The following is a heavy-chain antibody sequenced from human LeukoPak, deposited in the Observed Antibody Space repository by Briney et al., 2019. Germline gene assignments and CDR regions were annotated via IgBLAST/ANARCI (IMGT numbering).Heavy chain of an antibody. J-gene: IGHJ5*02. CDR3: ATNVGATTSDWFDP. V-gene: IGHV4-34*01. Sequence: TSETLSLTCAVYGGSFSGYYWSWIRQPPGKGLEWIGEINHSGSTNYNPSLKSRVTISVDTSKNQFSLKLSSVTAADTAVYYCATNVGATTSDWFDPWGQGTLVTVSS. CDR2: INHSGST. D-gene: IGHD1-26*01. CDR1: GGSFSGYY.